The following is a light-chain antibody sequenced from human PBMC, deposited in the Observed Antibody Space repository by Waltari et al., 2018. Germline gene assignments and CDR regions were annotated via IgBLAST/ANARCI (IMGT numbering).Light chain of an antibody. CDR1: SGAVGAYNY. Sequence: QSALTQPASVSGSPGQSLTLSCTGTSGAVGAYNYVSWYQQHPGKAPKLMIFDVSNRPSGVSNRFSGSKSGNTASLTISGLQAEDEADYYCSSYISSSTLELFGGGTSLTVL. CDR2: DVS. J-gene: IGLJ2*01. CDR3: SSYISSSTLEL. V-gene: IGLV2-14*03.